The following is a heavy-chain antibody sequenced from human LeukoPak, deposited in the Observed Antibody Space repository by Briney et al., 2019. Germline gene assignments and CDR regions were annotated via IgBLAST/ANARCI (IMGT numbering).Heavy chain of an antibody. CDR1: GFTFDDYA. Sequence: GRSLRLSCAASGFTFDDYAMHWVRQAPGKGLEWVSGISWNSGSIGYADSVKGRFTISRDNSKNTLYLQMNSLRAEDTAVYYCAKDSGDCGGDCLSYDYWGQGTLVTVSS. V-gene: IGHV3-9*01. D-gene: IGHD2-21*02. CDR3: AKDSGDCGGDCLSYDY. J-gene: IGHJ4*02. CDR2: ISWNSGSI.